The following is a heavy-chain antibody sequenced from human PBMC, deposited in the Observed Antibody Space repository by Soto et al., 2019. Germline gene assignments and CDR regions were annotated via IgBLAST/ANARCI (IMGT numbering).Heavy chain of an antibody. V-gene: IGHV4-31*03. Sequence: QVQLQESGPGLVKPSQTLSLTCTVSGGSISSGGYYWSWISQHPGKGLEWIGYIYYSGSTYYNPSLKSRVTISVDTSKNQFSLKLSSVTAADTAVYYCASAYGDYYYFDYWGQGTLVTVSS. J-gene: IGHJ4*02. CDR1: GGSISSGGYY. D-gene: IGHD4-17*01. CDR3: ASAYGDYYYFDY. CDR2: IYYSGST.